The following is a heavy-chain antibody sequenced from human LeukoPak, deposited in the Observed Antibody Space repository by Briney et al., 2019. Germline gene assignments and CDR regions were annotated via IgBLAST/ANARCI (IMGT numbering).Heavy chain of an antibody. V-gene: IGHV4-59*01. CDR1: GGSISSSY. CDR3: ASSHPHDSSGYYNY. CDR2: IHYSGNA. J-gene: IGHJ4*02. Sequence: SVTLSLTCTVSGGSISSSYWSWIRQPPGKGLEWIGCIHYSGNANYNPSLKSRVTISIDTSKNQFSLKLSSVTAADTAVYYCASSHPHDSSGYYNYWGQGSLVTVSS. D-gene: IGHD3-22*01.